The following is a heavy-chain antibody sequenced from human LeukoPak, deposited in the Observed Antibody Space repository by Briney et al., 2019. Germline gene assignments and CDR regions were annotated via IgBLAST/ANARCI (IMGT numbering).Heavy chain of an antibody. Sequence: SETLSLTCTVSGGSISSYYWSWLRQPPGKGLEWIAYISDSGSTNYNPSLKSRVTISVDTSKNQFSLKLSSVTAADTAVYYCARTTVTTYFDNWGQGTLVTVSS. J-gene: IGHJ4*02. D-gene: IGHD4-17*01. V-gene: IGHV4-59*01. CDR3: ARTTVTTYFDN. CDR2: ISDSGST. CDR1: GGSISSYY.